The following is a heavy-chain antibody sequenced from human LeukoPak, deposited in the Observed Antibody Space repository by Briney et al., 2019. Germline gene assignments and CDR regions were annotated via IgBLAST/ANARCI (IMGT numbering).Heavy chain of an antibody. J-gene: IGHJ4*02. D-gene: IGHD6-13*01. V-gene: IGHV3-21*01. CDR2: ISGSSRYI. Sequence: GGSLRLSCAASGFTFRSYEMNWVRQAPGKGLEWVSSISGSSRYIYYADSVKGRFTISRDNAKNSLYLQMNSLRADDTAVYYCAREVGRSAALWGQGTLVTVSS. CDR3: AREVGRSAAL. CDR1: GFTFRSYE.